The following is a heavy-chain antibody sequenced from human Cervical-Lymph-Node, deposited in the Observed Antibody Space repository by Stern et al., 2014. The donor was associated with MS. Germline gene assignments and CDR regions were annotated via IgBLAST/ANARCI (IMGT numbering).Heavy chain of an antibody. Sequence: QLVESGAEVKKPGESLKISCKGSEYNFNTHWIAWVRQMPGKGLEWLGNIYPGNSDTRYNPSLQGQVSISADKSITTAYLHFSSLKASDSAMYFCARHGGPNWNHEAHNWFDPWGQGTLVTVSS. J-gene: IGHJ5*02. CDR3: ARHGGPNWNHEAHNWFDP. D-gene: IGHD1-14*01. CDR2: IYPGNSDT. CDR1: EYNFNTHW. V-gene: IGHV5-51*03.